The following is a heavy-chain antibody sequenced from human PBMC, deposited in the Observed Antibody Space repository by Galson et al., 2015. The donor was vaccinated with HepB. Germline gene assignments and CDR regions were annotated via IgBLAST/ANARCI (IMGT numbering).Heavy chain of an antibody. D-gene: IGHD4/OR15-4a*01. J-gene: IGHJ2*01. CDR2: IKQDGSEK. Sequence: SLRLSCAASGFTLNNYWMSWVRQTPGKGLEWVAKIKQDGSEKYYVDSVKGRFTISRDNAKNSLYLQMNSLRAEDTAVYYCAQDDYWARYFDLWGRGTLVTVSS. V-gene: IGHV3-7*03. CDR1: GFTLNNYW. CDR3: AQDDYWARYFDL.